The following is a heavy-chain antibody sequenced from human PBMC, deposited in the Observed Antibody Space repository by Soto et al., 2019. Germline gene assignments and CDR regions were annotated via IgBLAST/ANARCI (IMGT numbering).Heavy chain of an antibody. CDR2: ISSSSSTI. J-gene: IGHJ5*02. CDR1: GFTFSSYS. D-gene: IGHD6-13*01. Sequence: ESGGGLVQPGGSLRLSCAAYGFTFSSYSMNWVRQAPGKGLEWVSYISSSSSTIYYADSVKGRFTISRDNAKNSLYLQMNSLRAEDTAVYYCARHPERIAEIGWFDPWGQGTLVTVSS. CDR3: ARHPERIAEIGWFDP. V-gene: IGHV3-48*01.